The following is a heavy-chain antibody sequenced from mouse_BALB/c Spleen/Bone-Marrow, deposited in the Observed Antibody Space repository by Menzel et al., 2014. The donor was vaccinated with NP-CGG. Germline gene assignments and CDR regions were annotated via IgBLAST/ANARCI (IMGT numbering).Heavy chain of an antibody. CDR1: GFTFTDYY. CDR2: IRNKANGYTT. Sequence: EVKVVESGGGLVQTGGSLRLSCATSGFTFTDYYMSWVRQPPGKALEWLGFIRNKANGYTTEYSASVKGRFTISRDNSQGILYLQMNTLRAEDSATYYCARDDAMDYWGQGTSVTVSS. CDR3: ARDDAMDY. V-gene: IGHV7-3*02. J-gene: IGHJ4*01.